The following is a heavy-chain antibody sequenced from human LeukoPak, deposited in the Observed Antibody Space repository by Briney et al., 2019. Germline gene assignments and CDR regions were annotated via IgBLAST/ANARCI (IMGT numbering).Heavy chain of an antibody. CDR1: GGIFSSYA. CDR2: IIPIFGTA. J-gene: IGHJ4*02. D-gene: IGHD3-22*01. CDR3: ARGWDYDSGGRPTAYVY. Sequence: SVKVSCKASGGIFSSYAISWVRQAPGPGLEWMGGIIPIFGTANYAQKFQGRVTITADESTSTVYMELNSLKSEDTAVYYCARGWDYDSGGRPTAYVYWGQGTLVTVSS. V-gene: IGHV1-69*13.